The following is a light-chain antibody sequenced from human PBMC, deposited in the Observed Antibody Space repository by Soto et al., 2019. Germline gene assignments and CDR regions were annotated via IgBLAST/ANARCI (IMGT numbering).Light chain of an antibody. J-gene: IGKJ1*01. Sequence: ETVLTQSPATLSLSPGERATLSCRASQGLSNSLAWYQQKPGQAPRLLIYAASNRAPGIPARFSGSGSGTDFTLTITSLEPEDFAVYYCHQRTNWPRTFGQGTKVAIK. V-gene: IGKV3-11*01. CDR2: AAS. CDR1: QGLSNS. CDR3: HQRTNWPRT.